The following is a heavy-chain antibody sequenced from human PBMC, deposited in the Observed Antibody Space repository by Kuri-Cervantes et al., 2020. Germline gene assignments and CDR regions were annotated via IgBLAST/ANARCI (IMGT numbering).Heavy chain of an antibody. Sequence: GGSLRLSCAASGFTFSSYWMHWVRQAPGKGLVWVLRINSDGSSTSYADSVKGRFTISRDNAKNTLYLQMNSLRAEDTAVYYCARGGYEDGYNSVPPDAFDIWGQGTMVTVSS. CDR2: INSDGSST. J-gene: IGHJ3*02. V-gene: IGHV3-74*01. CDR3: ARGGYEDGYNSVPPDAFDI. D-gene: IGHD5-24*01. CDR1: GFTFSSYW.